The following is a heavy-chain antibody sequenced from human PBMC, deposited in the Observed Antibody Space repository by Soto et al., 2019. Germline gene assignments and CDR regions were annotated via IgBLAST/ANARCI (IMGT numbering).Heavy chain of an antibody. CDR1: GFTFRNYA. V-gene: IGHV3-23*01. Sequence: GALRLSCAASGFTFRNYAMSWVRQAPGKGLEWVSRISDNGGDINYADSVKGRFTISRDNSKNTLYLKMNSLRFEDPSVYYCVIHSCTSRRGYFDLWARRALVT. J-gene: IGHJ2*01. D-gene: IGHD2-21*01. CDR3: VIHSCTSRRGYFDL. CDR2: ISDNGGDI.